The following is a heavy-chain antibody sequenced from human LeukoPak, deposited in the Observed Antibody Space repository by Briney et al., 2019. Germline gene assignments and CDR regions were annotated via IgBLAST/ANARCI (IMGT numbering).Heavy chain of an antibody. Sequence: GGSLRLSCAASGFTFSTYSMNLVRQAPGKGLEWVSYIFGSGSSMYYADSVKGRFTISRDNARNSLYLEMNSLRAEDAAVYYCARDQTGYCSSSNCYTSAFDIWGQGTMVTVSA. CDR2: IFGSGSSM. D-gene: IGHD2-2*02. CDR1: GFTFSTYS. CDR3: ARDQTGYCSSSNCYTSAFDI. J-gene: IGHJ3*02. V-gene: IGHV3-48*01.